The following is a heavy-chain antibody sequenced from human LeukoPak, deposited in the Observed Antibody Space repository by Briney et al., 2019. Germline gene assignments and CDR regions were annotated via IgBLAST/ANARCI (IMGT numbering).Heavy chain of an antibody. Sequence: PSETLSLTCTVSDDSIKGHFWTWIRQPPGKGLEWIGYVYYSGSGSSNPSLKSRLTMSVDTSKSQFYLNLNSVTTADTAMYYCARGSRRHYDGSGYYFGEFDYWGQGILVTVSS. D-gene: IGHD3-22*01. V-gene: IGHV4-59*11. J-gene: IGHJ4*02. CDR1: DDSIKGHF. CDR2: VYYSGSG. CDR3: ARGSRRHYDGSGYYFGEFDY.